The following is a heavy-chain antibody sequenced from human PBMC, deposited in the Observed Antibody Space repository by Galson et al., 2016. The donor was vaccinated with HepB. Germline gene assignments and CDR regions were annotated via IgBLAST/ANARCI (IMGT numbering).Heavy chain of an antibody. CDR1: GFSFDNAW. CDR2: IKRKLDGGTT. V-gene: IGHV3-15*01. D-gene: IGHD1-26*01. Sequence: SLRLSCAASGFSFDNAWMSWVRQAPGKGLEWVGRIKRKLDGGTTDYSAPVKGRFTIFRDDSKNILYLQMDSLKSGDTAVYYCTTLESKYSRDYYRRDHFDYWGQGTLVTVSS. CDR3: TTLESKYSRDYYRRDHFDY. J-gene: IGHJ4*02.